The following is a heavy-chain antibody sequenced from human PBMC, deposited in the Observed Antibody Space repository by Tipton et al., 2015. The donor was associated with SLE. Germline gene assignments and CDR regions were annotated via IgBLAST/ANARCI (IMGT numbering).Heavy chain of an antibody. J-gene: IGHJ4*02. V-gene: IGHV4-39*01. CDR2: IYYSGST. Sequence: TLSLTCTVSGGSISSSSYYWGWIRQPPGKGLEWIGSIYYSGSTYYNPSLKSRVTISVDTSKNRFSLKLSSVTAADTAVYYCARHDYGDYGYFDYWGQGTLVTVSS. CDR3: ARHDYGDYGYFDY. D-gene: IGHD4-17*01. CDR1: GGSISSSSYY.